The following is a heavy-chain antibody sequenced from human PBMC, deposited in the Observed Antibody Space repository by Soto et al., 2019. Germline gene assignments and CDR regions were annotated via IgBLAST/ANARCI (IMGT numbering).Heavy chain of an antibody. CDR2: IYYSGSI. CDR1: GGSISSSHYF. CDR3: ARAGYSSGHQFDY. Sequence: QLQLQESGPGLVKPSETLSLTCTVSGGSISSSHYFWDWIRQPPGKGLEWIGSIYYSGSIYYNPSLKSRVTISVDTSNNQFSLRLSSVTATDTAVYYCARAGYSSGHQFDYWGQGTLVTVSS. V-gene: IGHV4-39*01. D-gene: IGHD5-18*01. J-gene: IGHJ4*02.